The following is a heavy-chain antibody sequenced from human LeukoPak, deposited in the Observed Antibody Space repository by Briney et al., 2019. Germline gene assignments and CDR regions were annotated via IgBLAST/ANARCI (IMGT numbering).Heavy chain of an antibody. D-gene: IGHD1-26*01. V-gene: IGHV1-46*01. CDR2: INPSGGST. CDR1: GYTFTSYY. Sequence: ASVKVSCKASGYTFTSYYMHWVRQAPGQGLEWMGIINPSGGSTSYAQKFQGRVTMTRDTSTSAVYMELSSLRSEDTAVYYCATDQLPPYYYYGMDVWGQGTTVTVSS. J-gene: IGHJ6*02. CDR3: ATDQLPPYYYYGMDV.